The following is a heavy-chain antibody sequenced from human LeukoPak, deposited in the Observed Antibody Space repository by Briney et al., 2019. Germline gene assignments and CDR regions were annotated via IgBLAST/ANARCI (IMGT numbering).Heavy chain of an antibody. CDR1: GFTFSDYY. Sequence: GGSLRLSCAASGFTFSDYYMSWIRQAPGKGLEWVSYISSSGSTIYYADSVKGRFTISRDNAKNSLYLQMNSLRAEDTALYYCAKERITMVRGVRGYYFDYWGQGTLVTVSS. CDR2: ISSSGSTI. D-gene: IGHD3-10*01. J-gene: IGHJ4*02. V-gene: IGHV3-11*01. CDR3: AKERITMVRGVRGYYFDY.